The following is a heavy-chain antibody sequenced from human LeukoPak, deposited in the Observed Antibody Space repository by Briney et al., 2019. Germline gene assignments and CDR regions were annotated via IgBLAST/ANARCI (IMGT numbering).Heavy chain of an antibody. J-gene: IGHJ4*02. V-gene: IGHV3-30-3*01. Sequence: GGSLRLSCAASGFTFSSYAMHWVRQAPGKGLEWVAVISYDGSNKYYADSVKGRFTISRDNSKNTLYLQMNSLRAEDTAVYYCAKAAHILTGYYLFDYWGQGTLVTVSS. CDR3: AKAAHILTGYYLFDY. CDR1: GFTFSSYA. D-gene: IGHD3-9*01. CDR2: ISYDGSNK.